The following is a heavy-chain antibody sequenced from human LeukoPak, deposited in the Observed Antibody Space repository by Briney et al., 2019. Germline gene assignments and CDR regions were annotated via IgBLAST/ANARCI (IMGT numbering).Heavy chain of an antibody. CDR1: GDSISRSGYY. Sequence: SETLSLTCSVSGDSISRSGYYWSWIRQPPGKGLEWIGYIYYSGSTNYNPSLKSRVTISVDTSKNQFSLKLSSVTAADTAVYYCARGSSSSSWYFDYWGQGTLVTVSS. D-gene: IGHD6-13*01. CDR3: ARGSSSSSWYFDY. CDR2: IYYSGST. V-gene: IGHV4-61*08. J-gene: IGHJ4*02.